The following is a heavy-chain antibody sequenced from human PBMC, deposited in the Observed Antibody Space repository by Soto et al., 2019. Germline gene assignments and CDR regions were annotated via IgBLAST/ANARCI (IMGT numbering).Heavy chain of an antibody. CDR3: AREWPGSRGYFDY. D-gene: IGHD3-22*01. CDR1: GGSLSGYY. J-gene: IGHJ4*02. CDR2: INHRGST. Sequence: QVQLQQWGAGLLKPSETLSLTCAVYGGSLSGYYWSWIRQPPGKGLEWIGEINHRGSTNYNPSLKRRVTISVDTSKNQFSLKLSSVTAADTAVYYCAREWPGSRGYFDYWGQGTLVTVSS. V-gene: IGHV4-34*01.